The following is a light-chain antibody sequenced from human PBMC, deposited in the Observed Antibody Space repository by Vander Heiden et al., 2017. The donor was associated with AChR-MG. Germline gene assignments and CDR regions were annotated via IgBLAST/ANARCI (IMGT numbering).Light chain of an antibody. Sequence: DIHMIQPPSLLPASVGDRVTITCQASQDISNYLDWYQQKLGKAPKLLIYDTSNLETGVPSRFSGSGSGTDFTFTISSLQPEDIATYYCQQYNNVPYTFGQGTKLEIK. J-gene: IGKJ2*01. CDR2: DTS. CDR1: QDISNY. V-gene: IGKV1-33*01. CDR3: QQYNNVPYT.